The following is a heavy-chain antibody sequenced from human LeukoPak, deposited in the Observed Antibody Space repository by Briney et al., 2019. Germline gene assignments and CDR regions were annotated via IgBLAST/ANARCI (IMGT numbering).Heavy chain of an antibody. CDR2: INPNSGGT. CDR1: GYTFTGYY. Sequence: ASVKVSCKASGYTFTGYYMHWVRQAPGQGLEWMGWINPNSGGTNYAQKFQGRVTMTRDTSISTAYMELSGLRSDDTAVYYCARGVVPIYIAAGDYWGQGTLVTVSS. D-gene: IGHD6-13*01. J-gene: IGHJ4*02. V-gene: IGHV1-2*02. CDR3: ARGVVPIYIAAGDY.